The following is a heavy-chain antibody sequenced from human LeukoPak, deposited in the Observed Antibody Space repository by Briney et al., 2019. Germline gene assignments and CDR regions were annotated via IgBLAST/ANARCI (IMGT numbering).Heavy chain of an antibody. D-gene: IGHD6-19*01. Sequence: PSETLSLTCTVSGGSISDHYWSWIRQPPGRGLEWIGYIYYSGTTNYNPSLKSRVTMSVDTSKNHFSLGLSSVTAADTAVYYCAREASSGHGFDYWGQGTVVTVSS. V-gene: IGHV4-59*11. J-gene: IGHJ4*02. CDR1: GGSISDHY. CDR2: IYYSGTT. CDR3: AREASSGHGFDY.